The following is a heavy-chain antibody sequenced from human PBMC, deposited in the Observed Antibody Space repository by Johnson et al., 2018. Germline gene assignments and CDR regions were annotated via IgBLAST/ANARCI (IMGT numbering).Heavy chain of an antibody. D-gene: IGHD2-2*01. V-gene: IGHV3-23*04. J-gene: IGHJ6*03. CDR1: GFTFSSYA. CDR2: ISGSGGST. Sequence: EVQLVESGGGLVQPGGSLRLSCAASGFTFSSYAMSWVRQAPGKGLEWVSAISGSGGSTYYADSVKGRFTISRDNSKNTHYLQMNSLRAEDTAVYYCAKSSSTSYYYHAYMDVWGKGTTVTVSS. CDR3: AKSSSTSYYYHAYMDV.